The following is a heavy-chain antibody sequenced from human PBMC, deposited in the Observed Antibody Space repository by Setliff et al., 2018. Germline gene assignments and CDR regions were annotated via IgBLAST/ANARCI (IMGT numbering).Heavy chain of an antibody. CDR1: GGTFSSYA. CDR3: ARHPYSSILSYFDY. CDR2: IIPMFGTA. D-gene: IGHD6-13*01. V-gene: IGHV1-69*13. J-gene: IGHJ4*02. Sequence: GASVKVSCKASGGTFSSYAISWVRQAPGQGLEWMGGIIPMFGTANYAQKFQGRVTITADESTSTAYMELSSLRSEDTAVYYCARHPYSSILSYFDYWGQGTLVTVSS.